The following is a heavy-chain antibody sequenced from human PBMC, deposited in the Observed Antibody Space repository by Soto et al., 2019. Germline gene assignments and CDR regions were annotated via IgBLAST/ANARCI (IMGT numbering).Heavy chain of an antibody. V-gene: IGHV4-34*01. Sequence: SDTLSLSCTFSGGTFSGYFWTWIRQPPGKGLEWLAEINHSGITNYNPSVESRVSMSVDTSKNQFSLRLYSVTAADTAVYYCVRGPYNYNSRYFDYWGQGTLVTVSS. J-gene: IGHJ4*02. D-gene: IGHD1-1*01. CDR1: GGTFSGYF. CDR2: INHSGIT. CDR3: VRGPYNYNSRYFDY.